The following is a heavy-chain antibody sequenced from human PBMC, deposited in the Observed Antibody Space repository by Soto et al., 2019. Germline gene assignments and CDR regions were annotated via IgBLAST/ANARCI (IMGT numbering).Heavy chain of an antibody. CDR1: GYTFTDYY. Sequence: QVQLVQSGAEVKQPGASVKVSCKASGYTFTDYYIHWVRQAPGQGLEWMGFINPSGGATKYAQKLQCRVTMTRDTSINTAYVDLSRLRSDDTAVYYCARVEGSASSAGDWGQGTLVTVSS. CDR2: INPSGGAT. J-gene: IGHJ4*02. V-gene: IGHV1-2*02. CDR3: ARVEGSASSAGD. D-gene: IGHD6-6*01.